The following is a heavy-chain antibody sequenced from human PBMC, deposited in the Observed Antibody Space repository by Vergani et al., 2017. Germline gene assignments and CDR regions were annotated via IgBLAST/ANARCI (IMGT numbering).Heavy chain of an antibody. D-gene: IGHD6-13*01. Sequence: QVQLQQWGAGLLKPSETLSLTCAVYGGSFSGYYWSWIRQPPGKGLEWIGEINHSGSTNYNPSLKSRVTISVDTSKNQFSLKLSFVTAADTAVYYCARLSSSWDYYYYGMDVWGQGTTVTVSS. CDR2: INHSGST. CDR3: ARLSSSWDYYYYGMDV. CDR1: GGSFSGYY. V-gene: IGHV4-34*01. J-gene: IGHJ6*02.